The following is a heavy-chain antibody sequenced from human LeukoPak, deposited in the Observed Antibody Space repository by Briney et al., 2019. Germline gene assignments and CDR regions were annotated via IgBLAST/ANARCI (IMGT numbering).Heavy chain of an antibody. CDR3: AREGALTIFGVVGGYYYYYGMDV. CDR1: GYTFTGYY. D-gene: IGHD3-3*01. CDR2: INPSGGST. J-gene: IGHJ6*02. V-gene: IGHV1-46*01. Sequence: ASVKVSCKASGYTFTGYYMHWVRQAPGQGLEWMGIINPSGGSTSYAQKFQGRVTMTRDTSTSTVYMELSSLRSEDTAVYYCAREGALTIFGVVGGYYYYYGMDVWGQGTTVTVSS.